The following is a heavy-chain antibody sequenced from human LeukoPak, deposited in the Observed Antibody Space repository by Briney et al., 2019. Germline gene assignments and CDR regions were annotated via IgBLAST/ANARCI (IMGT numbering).Heavy chain of an antibody. V-gene: IGHV3-23*01. J-gene: IGHJ4*02. Sequence: GGSLRLSCAASGFTFVGNAVTWVRQAPGKGLEWVSTISGSGDTYYADSVKGRFTISRDNSKNTPYLQMNSLRAEDTAVYYCATYYYGSGSYYPYFDYWGQGTLVTVSS. CDR2: ISGSGDT. CDR3: ATYYYGSGSYYPYFDY. CDR1: GFTFVGNA. D-gene: IGHD3-10*01.